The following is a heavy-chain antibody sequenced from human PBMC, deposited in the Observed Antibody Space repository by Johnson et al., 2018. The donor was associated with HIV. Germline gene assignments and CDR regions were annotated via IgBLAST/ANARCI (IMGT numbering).Heavy chain of an antibody. Sequence: QVQLVESGGGVVQPGWSLRLSCAASGFNFNNYGMHWVRQAPGNGLAWVAFIRYDGGNKYYADSVKGRFTISRDISKHTLYLQIDSLRPEDSAVYYCAKGEAQEGWIQLQSYAFDFWGQGTMVTVSS. D-gene: IGHD5-24*01. J-gene: IGHJ3*01. CDR3: AKGEAQEGWIQLQSYAFDF. CDR2: IRYDGGNK. CDR1: GFNFNNYG. V-gene: IGHV3-30*02.